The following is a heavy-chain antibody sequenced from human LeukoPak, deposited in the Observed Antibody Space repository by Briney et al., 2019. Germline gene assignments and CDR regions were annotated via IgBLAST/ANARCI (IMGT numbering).Heavy chain of an antibody. CDR3: ARVYGDHYGSGVIDY. Sequence: ASVKVSCKASGYTXTDYYMHWVRQAPGQGLEWMGWIKPNSGGTNFAQKFQGRVTMTGDTSITTAYMELSRLRSGDTAVYYCARVYGDHYGSGVIDYWGQGTLVTVSS. D-gene: IGHD3-10*01. CDR2: IKPNSGGT. J-gene: IGHJ4*02. CDR1: GYTXTDYY. V-gene: IGHV1-2*02.